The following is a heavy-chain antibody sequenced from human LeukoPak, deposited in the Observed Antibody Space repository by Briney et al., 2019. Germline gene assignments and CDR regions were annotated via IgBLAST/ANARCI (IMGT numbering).Heavy chain of an antibody. CDR2: IYYSGST. D-gene: IGHD3-22*01. J-gene: IGHJ4*02. CDR3: AGRTYYYDSSGYYDGDY. V-gene: IGHV4-59*01. CDR1: GGSISSYY. Sequence: SETLSLTCTVSGGSISSYYWSWIRQPPGKGLEWIGYIYYSGSTNYNPSLKSRVTISVDTSKNQFSLKLSSVTAADTAVYYCAGRTYYYDSSGYYDGDYWGQGTLVTVSS.